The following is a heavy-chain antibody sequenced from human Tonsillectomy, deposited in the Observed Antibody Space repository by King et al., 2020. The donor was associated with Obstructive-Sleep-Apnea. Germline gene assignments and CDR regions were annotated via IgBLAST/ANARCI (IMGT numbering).Heavy chain of an antibody. V-gene: IGHV2-5*02. Sequence: ITLKESGPPLVKPTQTLTLTCTFSRFSPSTRAVGGGWVRQTPGKALECLALIYWDVDKRYSQSLKSRLTITKDTSKNQVVLTMTNLDPVDTATYYSVHSDRILFDYWGQGTLVTVSS. J-gene: IGHJ4*02. CDR2: IYWDVDK. CDR1: RFSPSTRAVG. CDR3: VHSDRILFDY. D-gene: IGHD2-15*01.